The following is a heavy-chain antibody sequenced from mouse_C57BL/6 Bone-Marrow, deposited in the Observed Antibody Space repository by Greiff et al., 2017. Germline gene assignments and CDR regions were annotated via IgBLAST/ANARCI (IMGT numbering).Heavy chain of an antibody. V-gene: IGHV1-22*01. CDR1: GYTFTDYN. CDR3: ERRQIYYDPYFDD. Sequence: VQLQQSGPELVKPGASVKMSCKASGYTFTDYNMHWVKQSHGNSLEWIGYINPNNGGTSYNQKFKGKATLTVNKSSSTAYMELRSLTSEYSAVYYCERRQIYYDPYFDDWGKGTTLTVAS. D-gene: IGHD2-4*01. CDR2: INPNNGGT. J-gene: IGHJ2*01.